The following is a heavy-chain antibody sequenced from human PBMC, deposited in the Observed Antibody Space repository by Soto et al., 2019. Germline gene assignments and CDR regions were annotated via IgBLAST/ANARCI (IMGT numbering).Heavy chain of an antibody. CDR2: IYYSGST. V-gene: IGHV4-31*03. J-gene: IGHJ6*02. Sequence: PSETLSLTCTVSGGSISSGGYYWSWIRQHPGKGLEWIGYIYYSGSTYYNPSLKSRVTISVDTSKNQFSLKLSSVTAADTAVYYCAREEAIFGVVNGMDVWGQGTTVTVSS. D-gene: IGHD3-3*01. CDR1: GGSISSGGYY. CDR3: AREEAIFGVVNGMDV.